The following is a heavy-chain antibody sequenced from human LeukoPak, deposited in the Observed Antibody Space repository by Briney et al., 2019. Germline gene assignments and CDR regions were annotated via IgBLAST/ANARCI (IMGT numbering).Heavy chain of an antibody. Sequence: ASVKDSCKATGYTFTGYFMHWVRQARGQGLEWMGWLNPKNGGTKYAQKFQGRVTMTRDTSISTAYMELSRLKSDDTAVYYCARKEAVAGTYVGDYWGQGTLVTVSS. D-gene: IGHD6-19*01. CDR3: ARKEAVAGTYVGDY. J-gene: IGHJ4*02. CDR1: GYTFTGYF. CDR2: LNPKNGGT. V-gene: IGHV1-2*02.